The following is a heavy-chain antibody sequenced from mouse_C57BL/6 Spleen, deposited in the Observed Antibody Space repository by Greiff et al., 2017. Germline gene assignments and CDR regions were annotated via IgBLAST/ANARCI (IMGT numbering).Heavy chain of an antibody. J-gene: IGHJ2*01. CDR1: GYTFTDYY. D-gene: IGHD2-5*01. Sequence: VQLQQSGAELVRPGASVKLSCKASGYTFTDYYINWVKQRPGQGLEWIARIYPGSGNTYYNEKFKGKATLTAEKSSSTAYMQLSSLTSEDSAVYFCAREAYYSNYVYFDYWGQGTTLTVSS. V-gene: IGHV1-76*01. CDR2: IYPGSGNT. CDR3: AREAYYSNYVYFDY.